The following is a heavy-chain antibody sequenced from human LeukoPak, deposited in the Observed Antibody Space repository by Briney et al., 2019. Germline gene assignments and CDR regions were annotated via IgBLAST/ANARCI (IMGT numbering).Heavy chain of an antibody. CDR1: GFTFSSYA. J-gene: IGHJ3*02. CDR3: AKDRDDYGDPETFNI. V-gene: IGHV3-23*01. Sequence: GVSLRLSCAASGFTFSSYAMTWVRQAPGKGLEWVSAVSGNGGRTYYADSVKGRFTISRDNSKNMLYLQMNSLRAEDTAIYYCAKDRDDYGDPETFNIWGQGTMVTVSP. D-gene: IGHD4-17*01. CDR2: VSGNGGRT.